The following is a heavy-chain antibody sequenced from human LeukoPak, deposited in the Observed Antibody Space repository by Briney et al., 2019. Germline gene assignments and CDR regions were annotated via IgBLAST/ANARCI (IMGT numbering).Heavy chain of an antibody. D-gene: IGHD1-14*01. CDR2: INYDGST. Sequence: GGSLRLSCAASGFTFSNYWMHWFRQAPGKGLVWVSRINYDGSTNYADSVKGRFTISRDNARNTLYMQMNSLRGEDTAVYHCVKPDAGYASSWYHFDSWGQGTLVTVSS. V-gene: IGHV3-74*01. J-gene: IGHJ4*02. CDR3: VKPDAGYASSWYHFDS. CDR1: GFTFSNYW.